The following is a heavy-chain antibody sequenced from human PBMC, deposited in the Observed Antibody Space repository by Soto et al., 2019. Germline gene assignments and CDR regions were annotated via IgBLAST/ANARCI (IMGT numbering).Heavy chain of an antibody. D-gene: IGHD2-15*01. CDR3: AADQGYCSGGSCYPVIDY. V-gene: IGHV1-24*01. Sequence: ASVKVSCKVSGYTLTELSMHWVRQAPGKGLEWMGGFDPEDGETIYAQKFQGRVTMTEDTSTDTAYMELSSLRSEDTAVYYCAADQGYCSGGSCYPVIDYWGQGTLVTVSS. CDR1: GYTLTELS. CDR2: FDPEDGET. J-gene: IGHJ4*02.